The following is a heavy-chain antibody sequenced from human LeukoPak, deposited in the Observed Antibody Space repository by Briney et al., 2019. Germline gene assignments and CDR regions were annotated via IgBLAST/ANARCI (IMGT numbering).Heavy chain of an antibody. CDR3: TRRVSATRWFDP. Sequence: GGALRLSCAASGFTFSSYWMHWVRHAPGKGLVWVSRINSDGSTTNYADSVKGRFTISRDNVENTMYLQMNSLRVEDTAVYYCTRRVSATRWFDPWGQGTLVTVSS. V-gene: IGHV3-74*01. J-gene: IGHJ5*02. CDR1: GFTFSSYW. CDR2: INSDGSTT. D-gene: IGHD2-15*01.